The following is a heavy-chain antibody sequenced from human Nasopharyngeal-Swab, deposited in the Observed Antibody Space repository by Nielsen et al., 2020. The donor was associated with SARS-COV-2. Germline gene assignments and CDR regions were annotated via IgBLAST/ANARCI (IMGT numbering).Heavy chain of an antibody. V-gene: IGHV4-39*01. J-gene: IGHJ6*02. CDR1: GGSISSSSYY. CDR2: IYYSGST. CDR3: ARHPFYYGMDV. Sequence: SETLSLTCTVSGGSISSSSYYWGWIRQPPGKGLERIGSIYYSGSTYYNPSLKSRVTISVDTSKNQFSLKLSSVTAADTAVYYCARHPFYYGMDVWGQGTTVTVSS.